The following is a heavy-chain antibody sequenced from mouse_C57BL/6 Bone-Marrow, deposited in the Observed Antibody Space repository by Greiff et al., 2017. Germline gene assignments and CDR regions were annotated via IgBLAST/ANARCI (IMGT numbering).Heavy chain of an antibody. Sequence: EVQVVESGGGLVQPGGSLKLSCAASGFTFSDYGMAWVRQAPRKGPEWVAFISNLAYSIYYADTVTGRFTISRENAKNTLYLEMSSLRSEDTAMYYCARRGDYGSSYGWYFDVWGTGTTVTVSS. J-gene: IGHJ1*03. CDR3: ARRGDYGSSYGWYFDV. D-gene: IGHD1-1*01. CDR1: GFTFSDYG. V-gene: IGHV5-15*01. CDR2: ISNLAYSI.